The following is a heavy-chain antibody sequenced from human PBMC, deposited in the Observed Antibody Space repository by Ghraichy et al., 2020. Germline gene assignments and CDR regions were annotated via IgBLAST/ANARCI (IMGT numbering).Heavy chain of an antibody. J-gene: IGHJ3*02. V-gene: IGHV3-74*01. CDR2: INSDGSST. D-gene: IGHD3-16*02. CDR1: GFTFSSYW. Sequence: GGSLRLSCAASGFTFSSYWMHWVRQAPGKGLVWVSRINSDGSSTSYADSVKGRFTISRDNAKNTLYLQMNSLRAEDTAVYYCARVTRLGELSLFHDAFDIWGQGTMVTVSS. CDR3: ARVTRLGELSLFHDAFDI.